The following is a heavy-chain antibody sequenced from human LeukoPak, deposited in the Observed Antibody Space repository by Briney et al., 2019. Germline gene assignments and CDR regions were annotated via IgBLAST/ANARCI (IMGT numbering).Heavy chain of an antibody. CDR1: GASISSHY. CDR3: ARGQVRRDGYKS. D-gene: IGHD5-24*01. Sequence: SEALSLTCTASGASISSHYWSWVRQPPGKGLEYIAYIHYSGDSNYNPSLNNRVTMSIDTSKNQFSLKLSSVTAADTAVYYCARGQVRRDGYKSWGQGTLVTVSS. J-gene: IGHJ4*02. V-gene: IGHV4-59*11. CDR2: IHYSGDS.